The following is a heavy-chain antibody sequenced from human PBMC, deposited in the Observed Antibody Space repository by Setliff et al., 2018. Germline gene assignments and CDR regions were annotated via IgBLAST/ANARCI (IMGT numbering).Heavy chain of an antibody. CDR2: ISSSSSYI. CDR3: ASYGSYSSSWYGAYYFDY. V-gene: IGHV3-21*01. D-gene: IGHD6-13*01. CDR1: GFTFSSYS. J-gene: IGHJ4*02. Sequence: GGSLRLSCAASGFTFSSYSMNWVRQAPGKGLEWVSSISSSSSYIYYADSVKGRFTISGDNAKNSLYLQMNSLRAEDTAVYYCASYGSYSSSWYGAYYFDYWGQGTLVTVSS.